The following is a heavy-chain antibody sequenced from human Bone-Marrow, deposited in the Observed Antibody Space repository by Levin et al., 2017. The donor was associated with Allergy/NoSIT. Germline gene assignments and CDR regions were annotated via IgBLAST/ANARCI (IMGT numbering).Heavy chain of an antibody. Sequence: LRLSCTVSGGSISSGSYYWSWIRQPAGKGLEWIGRIYTSGSTNYNPSLKSRVTISVDTSKNQFSLKLSSVTAADTAVYYCARELTYYYGSGSYRNWFDPWGQGTLVTVSS. V-gene: IGHV4-61*02. D-gene: IGHD3-10*01. CDR3: ARELTYYYGSGSYRNWFDP. CDR2: IYTSGST. J-gene: IGHJ5*02. CDR1: GGSISSGSYY.